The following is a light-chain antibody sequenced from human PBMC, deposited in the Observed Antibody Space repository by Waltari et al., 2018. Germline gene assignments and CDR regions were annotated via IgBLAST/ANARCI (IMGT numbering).Light chain of an antibody. CDR1: QSLSKKY. V-gene: IGKV3-20*01. CDR3: QQYGSSVMYT. J-gene: IGKJ2*01. CDR2: AAS. Sequence: VLTQSPGTLSLSPGERVTLSCRASQSLSKKYLAWYQQKPGQAPRLLIYAASSRAAGIPDRFSGSGSGTDFTLTISRLEPEDFAMYYCQQYGSSVMYTFGQGTKLEIK.